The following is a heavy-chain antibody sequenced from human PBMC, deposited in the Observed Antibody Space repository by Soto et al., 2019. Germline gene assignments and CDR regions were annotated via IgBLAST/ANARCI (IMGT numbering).Heavy chain of an antibody. V-gene: IGHV3-48*03. D-gene: IGHD3-10*01. J-gene: IGHJ4*02. CDR2: ISSSGSTI. CDR3: ARASYYYGSGSYSFDY. Sequence: SLRLSCAASGFTFSSYEMNWVRQAPGKGLEWVSYISSSGSTIYYADSVKGRFTISRDNAKNSLYLQMNSLRAEDTAVYYCARASYYYGSGSYSFDYWGQGTLVTVSS. CDR1: GFTFSSYE.